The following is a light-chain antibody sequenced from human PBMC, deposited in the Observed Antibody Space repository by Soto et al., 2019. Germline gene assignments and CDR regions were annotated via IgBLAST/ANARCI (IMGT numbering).Light chain of an antibody. J-gene: IGLJ3*02. CDR2: EVS. V-gene: IGLV2-14*01. CDR1: SSDVGGYNY. CDR3: SSYTTSGTHWV. Sequence: QSVLTQPASVSGSPGQSITISCTGTSSDVGGYNYVSWYQQHPGKAPKLMIYEVSNRPSGVSNRFSGSKSGNTASLTISGLQAEDEADYYFSSYTTSGTHWVFGGGTKLTVL.